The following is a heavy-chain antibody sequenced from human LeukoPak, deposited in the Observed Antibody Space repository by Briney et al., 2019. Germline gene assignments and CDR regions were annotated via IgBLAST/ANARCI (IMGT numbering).Heavy chain of an antibody. V-gene: IGHV3-21*01. CDR1: GFTFSSYS. D-gene: IGHD2-21*02. J-gene: IGHJ4*02. CDR3: ARDLMWLLDY. Sequence: GGSLTLSCAASGFTFSSYSMNWVRQAPGKGLEWVSSISSSSSYIYYADSVKGRFTISRDNDKNSLYLQMNSRRAEDTAVYYCARDLMWLLDYWGQGTLVTVSS. CDR2: ISSSSSYI.